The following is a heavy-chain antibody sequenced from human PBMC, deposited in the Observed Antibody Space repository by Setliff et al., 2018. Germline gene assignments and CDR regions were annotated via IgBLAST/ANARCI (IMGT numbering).Heavy chain of an antibody. V-gene: IGHV4-39*07. D-gene: IGHD6-19*01. Sequence: SETLSLTCTVSGGSISSGGYYWSWIRQHPGKGLEWIGSIYYSGSTNYNPSLKSRVTISVDTSKNQFSLKLSSVTAADTAVYYCARGWGSGWSKEGAFDIWGQGTMVTVSS. CDR1: GGSISSGGYY. J-gene: IGHJ3*02. CDR3: ARGWGSGWSKEGAFDI. CDR2: IYYSGST.